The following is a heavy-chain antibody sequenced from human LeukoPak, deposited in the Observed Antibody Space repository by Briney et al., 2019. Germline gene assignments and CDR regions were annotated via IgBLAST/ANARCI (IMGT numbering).Heavy chain of an antibody. Sequence: GSLRLSCAASGFTFSSYAMHWVRQAPGKGLEWVAVISYDGSNKYYADSVKGRFTISRDNSKNTLYLQMNSLRAEDTAVYYCAREEGYSYGLVDYWGQGTLVTVSS. CDR1: GFTFSSYA. J-gene: IGHJ4*02. CDR3: AREEGYSYGLVDY. V-gene: IGHV3-30-3*01. CDR2: ISYDGSNK. D-gene: IGHD5-18*01.